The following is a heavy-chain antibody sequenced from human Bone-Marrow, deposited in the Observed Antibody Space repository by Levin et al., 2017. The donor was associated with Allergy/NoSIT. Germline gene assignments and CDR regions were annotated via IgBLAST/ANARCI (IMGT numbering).Heavy chain of an antibody. CDR1: GFSLRSSGMG. D-gene: IGHD1/OR15-1a*01. V-gene: IGHV2-5*02. CDR3: AHRPPGGYNWNNNWFDP. Sequence: SGPTLVKPTQTLTLTCTFSGFSLRSSGMGVGWIRQPPGKALEWLALIYWDDDKRYNPSLKSRITITKDTSKNQVVLSMTNMNPVDTATYYCAHRPPGGYNWNNNWFDPWGQGTLVIVSS. J-gene: IGHJ5*02. CDR2: IYWDDDK.